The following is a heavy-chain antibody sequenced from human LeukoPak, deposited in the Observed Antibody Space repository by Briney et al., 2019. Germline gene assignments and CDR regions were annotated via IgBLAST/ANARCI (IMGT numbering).Heavy chain of an antibody. Sequence: PGGSLRLSCAASGFTFSSYWMSWVRQAPGKGLEWVANIKQDGSEKYYVDSVKGRFTISRDNAKNSLYLQMNSLRAEDTAVYYCARGRRWEPRNFDYWGQGTLVTVSS. J-gene: IGHJ4*02. D-gene: IGHD1-26*01. CDR1: GFTFSSYW. CDR3: ARGRRWEPRNFDY. V-gene: IGHV3-7*01. CDR2: IKQDGSEK.